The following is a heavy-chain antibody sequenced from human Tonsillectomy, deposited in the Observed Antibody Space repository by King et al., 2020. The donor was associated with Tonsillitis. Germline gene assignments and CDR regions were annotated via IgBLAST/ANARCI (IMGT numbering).Heavy chain of an antibody. J-gene: IGHJ4*02. Sequence: VQLVESGGGVVQPGRSLRLSCAASGFTFSSYAMHWVRQAPGKGLEWVAVISYDGSNKYYADSVKGRFTISRDNSKNTLYLQMYSLRAEDTAVYYCARGFDYWGQGTLVTVSS. CDR3: ARGFDY. CDR2: ISYDGSNK. V-gene: IGHV3-30*04. CDR1: GFTFSSYA.